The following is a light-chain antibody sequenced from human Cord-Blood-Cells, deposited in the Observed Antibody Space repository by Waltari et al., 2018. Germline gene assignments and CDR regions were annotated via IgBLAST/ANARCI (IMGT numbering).Light chain of an antibody. V-gene: IGKV3-20*01. Sequence: EIVLTQSPGTLSLSPGERATLSCRASQSVSSSYLAWYQQKPGQAPRLLIYGASSRATGIPDRFRGSGSGTDFTVTISRLEPEDFAVYYCQQYGSSPWTFGQGTKVEIK. CDR1: QSVSSSY. CDR2: GAS. CDR3: QQYGSSPWT. J-gene: IGKJ1*01.